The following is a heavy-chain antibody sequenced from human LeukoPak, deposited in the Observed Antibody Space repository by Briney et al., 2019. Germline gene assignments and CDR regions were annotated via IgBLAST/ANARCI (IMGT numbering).Heavy chain of an antibody. Sequence: GESLRISCKGSGYSFTSYWISRVRQMPGKGLEWMGRIDPSDSYTNYSPSFQGHVTISADKSISTAYLKWSSLKASDTAMYYCARQVEDIVVVVAATPHYGMDVWGKGTTVTVSS. CDR3: ARQVEDIVVVVAATPHYGMDV. CDR2: IDPSDSYT. CDR1: GYSFTSYW. J-gene: IGHJ6*04. D-gene: IGHD2-15*01. V-gene: IGHV5-10-1*01.